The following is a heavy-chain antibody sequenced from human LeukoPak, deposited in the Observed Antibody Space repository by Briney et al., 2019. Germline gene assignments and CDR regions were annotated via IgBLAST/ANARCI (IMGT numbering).Heavy chain of an antibody. J-gene: IGHJ4*02. CDR1: GFTFSSYG. Sequence: GRSLRLSCAASGFTFSSYGMHWVRQAPGKGLEWVSYISSSSSTIYYADSVKGRFTISRDNAKNSLYLQMNSLRAEDTAVYYCARDLSLGIPYYFDYWGQGTLVTVSS. D-gene: IGHD2-2*02. V-gene: IGHV3-48*04. CDR3: ARDLSLGIPYYFDY. CDR2: ISSSSSTI.